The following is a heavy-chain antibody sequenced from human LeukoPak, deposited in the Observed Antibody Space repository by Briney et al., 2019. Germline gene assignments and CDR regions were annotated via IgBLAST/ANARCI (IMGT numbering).Heavy chain of an antibody. Sequence: ASVKVSCKASGYTFTSYGISWVRQAPGQGLEWMGWINPNRGGTNDAQKFQGRVTMTRDTSISTAYMELSRLRSDDTAVYYCARDLAYCGGDCYPDAFDIWGQGTMVTVSS. CDR1: GYTFTSYG. CDR2: INPNRGGT. CDR3: ARDLAYCGGDCYPDAFDI. J-gene: IGHJ3*02. V-gene: IGHV1-2*02. D-gene: IGHD2-21*02.